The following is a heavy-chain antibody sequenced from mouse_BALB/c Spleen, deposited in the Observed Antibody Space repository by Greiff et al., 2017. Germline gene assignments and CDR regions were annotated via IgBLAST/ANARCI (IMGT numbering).Heavy chain of an antibody. D-gene: IGHD1-1*01. J-gene: IGHJ2*01. CDR2: ISYSGST. Sequence: EVQLQESGPGLVKPSQSLSLTCTVTGYSITSDYAWNWIRQFPGNKLEWMGYISYSGSTSYNPSLKSRISITRDTSKNQFFLQLNSVTTEDTATYYCARSGLLRYYFDYWGQGTTLTVSS. CDR1: GYSITSDYA. CDR3: ARSGLLRYYFDY. V-gene: IGHV3-2*02.